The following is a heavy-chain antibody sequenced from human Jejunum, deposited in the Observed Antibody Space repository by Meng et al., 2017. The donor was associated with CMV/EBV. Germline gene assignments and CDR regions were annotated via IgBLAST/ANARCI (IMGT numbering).Heavy chain of an antibody. Sequence: AVSGGSITSTNWWSWVRQPPGKGLEWIGEIYSSGSTNYNPSLKSRVTMSVDKSSNQFSLKLSSVTAADTALYYCARVKWQLEGGYFDFWGQGTLVTVSS. J-gene: IGHJ4*02. CDR1: GGSITSTNW. CDR2: IYSSGST. V-gene: IGHV4-4*02. D-gene: IGHD1-26*01. CDR3: ARVKWQLEGGYFDF.